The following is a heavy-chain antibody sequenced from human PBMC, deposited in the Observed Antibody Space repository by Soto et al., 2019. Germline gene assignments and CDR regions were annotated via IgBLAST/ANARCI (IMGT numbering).Heavy chain of an antibody. CDR1: GGSISSGGYS. J-gene: IGHJ4*02. V-gene: IGHV4-30-2*01. D-gene: IGHD2-2*01. CDR2: IYHSGST. Sequence: PSETLSLTCAVSGGSISSGGYSWSWIRQPPGKGLEWIGYIYHSGSTYYNPSLKSRVTISVDRSKNQFSLKLSSVTAADTAVYYCARGYSGTSFNDYWGQGTLVTVSS. CDR3: ARGYSGTSFNDY.